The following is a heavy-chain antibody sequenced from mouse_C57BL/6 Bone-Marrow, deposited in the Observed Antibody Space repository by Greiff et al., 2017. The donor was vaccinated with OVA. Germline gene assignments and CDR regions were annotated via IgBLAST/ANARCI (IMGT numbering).Heavy chain of an antibody. V-gene: IGHV3-6*01. CDR3: ARDRGVA. CDR2: ISYDGSN. J-gene: IGHJ3*01. Sequence: EVKLVESGPGLVKPSQSLSLTCSVTGYSITSGYYWNWIRQFPGNKLEWMGYISYDGSNNYNPSLKNRISITRDTSKNQFFLKLNSVTTEDTATYYCARDRGVAWGQGTLVTVSA. CDR1: GYSITSGYY. D-gene: IGHD1-1*01.